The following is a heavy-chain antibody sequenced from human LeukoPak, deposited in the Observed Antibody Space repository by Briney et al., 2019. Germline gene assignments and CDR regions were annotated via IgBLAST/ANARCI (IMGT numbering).Heavy chain of an antibody. J-gene: IGHJ4*02. CDR1: GGTFSSYA. D-gene: IGHD2-8*01. CDR3: AMGHCTNGVCCIPFDY. Sequence: VASVRVSCKASGGTFSSYAISWVRQAPGQGLEWRGGIIPIFGTANYAQKFEGRVTITTEESTGTAYLELSSLRSEDTAVYYCAMGHCTNGVCCIPFDYRGQGTLVSVSS. V-gene: IGHV1-69*05. CDR2: IIPIFGTA.